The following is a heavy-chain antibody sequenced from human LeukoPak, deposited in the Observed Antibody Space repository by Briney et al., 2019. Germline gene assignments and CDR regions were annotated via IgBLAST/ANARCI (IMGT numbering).Heavy chain of an antibody. CDR2: INSDGSST. V-gene: IGHV3-74*01. Sequence: PGGSLRLSCAASGFTFSSYWMHWVRQAPGKGLVWVSRINSDGSSTSYADSVKGRFTISRDNAKNTLYLQMNSLRAEDTAVYYCARGGGSYYYMDVWGKGTTVTVSS. CDR1: GFTFSSYW. D-gene: IGHD1-26*01. CDR3: ARGGGSYYYMDV. J-gene: IGHJ6*03.